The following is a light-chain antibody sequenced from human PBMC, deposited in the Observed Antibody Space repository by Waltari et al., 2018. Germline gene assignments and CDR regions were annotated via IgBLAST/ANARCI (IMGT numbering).Light chain of an antibody. CDR1: SSNIGSNY. V-gene: IGLV1-47*01. CDR2: RNN. Sequence: QSVLTQPPSASGTPGQRVTISCSGSSSNIGSNYVYWYQQLPGTAPKLLIVRNNQRPSGGPDRFSGSKSGTSAALAISGLRSEDEADYYCAAWDDSLSGRVFGGGTKLTVL. J-gene: IGLJ3*02. CDR3: AAWDDSLSGRV.